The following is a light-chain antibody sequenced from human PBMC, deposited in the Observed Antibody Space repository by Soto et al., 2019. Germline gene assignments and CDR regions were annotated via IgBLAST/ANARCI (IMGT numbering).Light chain of an antibody. CDR2: GAS. CDR1: QSVSGN. V-gene: IGKV3-15*01. Sequence: EIVMTQSPATLSVSPGERATLSCRASQSVSGNLAWYQHKPGQAPRLLIYGASSTVTGIPARFSGSGSGTEFTLTISSLQSEDFAVYYCQQYNNWPPSTFGQGTKLEIK. CDR3: QQYNNWPPST. J-gene: IGKJ2*02.